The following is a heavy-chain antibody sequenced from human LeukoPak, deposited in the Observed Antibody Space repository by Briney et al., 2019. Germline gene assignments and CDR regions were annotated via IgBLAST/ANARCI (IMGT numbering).Heavy chain of an antibody. D-gene: IGHD2-2*02. CDR2: IYSGGST. J-gene: IGHJ4*02. CDR3: TTYRGDCSAATCSTDY. V-gene: IGHV3-66*01. CDR1: GFTVSSNY. Sequence: PGGSLRLSCAASGFTVSSNYMSWVRQAPGKGLEWVSRIYSGGSTYYTDSVKGRFTISRDNSKKTLYLHMNSRRAEDTALYYCTTYRGDCSAATCSTDYWGEGTLATVSS.